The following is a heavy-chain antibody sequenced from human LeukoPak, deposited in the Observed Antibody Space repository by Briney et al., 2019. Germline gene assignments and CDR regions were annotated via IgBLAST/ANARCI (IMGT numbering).Heavy chain of an antibody. D-gene: IGHD3-22*01. J-gene: IGHJ4*02. CDR3: ARGSSRYSDSRNYFDY. CDR1: SGSISSSSYY. V-gene: IGHV4-39*01. CDR2: ISYSGST. Sequence: SETLSLTCTVSSGSISSSSYYWGWIRQPPGKGLEWIGRISYSGSTYYNPSLKSRVTISVDTSRNQFSLKLSSVTAADTAVYYCARGSSRYSDSRNYFDYWGQGTLVTVTS.